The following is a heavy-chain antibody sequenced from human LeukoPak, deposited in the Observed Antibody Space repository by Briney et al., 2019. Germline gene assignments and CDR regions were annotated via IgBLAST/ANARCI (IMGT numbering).Heavy chain of an antibody. CDR3: ARAGGDYYYGSGSYRLDY. CDR1: GGTFSSYA. J-gene: IGHJ4*01. Sequence: SVKVSCKASGGTFSSYAISWVRHAPGQGLEWMGRIIPIFGTANYAQKFQGRVTITTDESTSTAYMELSSLRSEDTAVYYCARAGGDYYYGSGSYRLDYWGHGTLVTVSS. D-gene: IGHD3-10*01. CDR2: IIPIFGTA. V-gene: IGHV1-69*05.